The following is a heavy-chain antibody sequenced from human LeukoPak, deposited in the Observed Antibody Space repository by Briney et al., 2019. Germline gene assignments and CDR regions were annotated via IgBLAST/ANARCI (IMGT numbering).Heavy chain of an antibody. CDR1: VGSISSGGYS. V-gene: IGHV4-30-4*07. CDR2: IYYSGST. J-gene: IGHJ6*03. CDR3: AREVRCYYYYMDV. Sequence: SETLSLTCAVSVGSISSGGYSWSWLRQPPGKGLEWIGYIYYSGSTYYNPPLKSRVTISVDTSKNQFSLKLSSVTAADTAVYYCAREVRCYYYYMDVWGKGTTVTVSS. D-gene: IGHD3-10*01.